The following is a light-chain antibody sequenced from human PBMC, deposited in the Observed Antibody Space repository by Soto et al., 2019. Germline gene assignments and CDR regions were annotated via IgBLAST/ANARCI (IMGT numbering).Light chain of an antibody. CDR2: SNN. J-gene: IGLJ3*02. CDR3: AAWDDSLNGWV. CDR1: TSNIGAPYD. V-gene: IGLV1-40*01. Sequence: QSVLTQPPSVSGAPGQRVSISCTGSTSNIGAPYDVHWYQHLPGTAPKLLIYSNNQRPSGVPDRFSGSKSGTSASLAISGLQSEDEADYYCAAWDDSLNGWVFGGGTKLTVL.